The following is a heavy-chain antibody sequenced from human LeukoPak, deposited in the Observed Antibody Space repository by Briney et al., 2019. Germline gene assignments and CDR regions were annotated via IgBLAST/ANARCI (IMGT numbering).Heavy chain of an antibody. J-gene: IGHJ6*03. CDR2: INPNSGGT. Sequence: ASVKVSCKASGYTFTGYYMHWVRQAPGQGLEWIGRINPNSGGTNYAQKFQGRVTMTRDTSISTAYMELSRLRSDDTAVYYCARATVTTITWDYYYYYMDVWGKGTTVTVSS. CDR1: GYTFTGYY. CDR3: ARATVTTITWDYYYYYMDV. V-gene: IGHV1-2*06. D-gene: IGHD4-11*01.